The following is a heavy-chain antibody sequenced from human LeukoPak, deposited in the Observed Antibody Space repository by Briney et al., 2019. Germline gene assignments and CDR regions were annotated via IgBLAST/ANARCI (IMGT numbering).Heavy chain of an antibody. J-gene: IGHJ4*02. D-gene: IGHD3-9*01. V-gene: IGHV5-51*01. CDR1: GYSFTTYW. CDR3: ARLHILGYDILTGYPKEYYFDY. CDR2: IYPGDSDT. Sequence: GESLKISCKGSGYSFTTYWIGWVRQMPGKGLEWMGIIYPGDSDTRYSPSFQGQVTISADKSISTAYLQWSSLKASDTAMYYCARLHILGYDILTGYPKEYYFDYWGQGTLVTVSS.